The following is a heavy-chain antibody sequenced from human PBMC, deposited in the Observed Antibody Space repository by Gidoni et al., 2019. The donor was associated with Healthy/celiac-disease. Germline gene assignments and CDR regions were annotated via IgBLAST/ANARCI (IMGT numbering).Heavy chain of an antibody. J-gene: IGHJ4*02. Sequence: VQLVASGGGVVQPGRSLTLPCAAAGFTFSSYGRHWVRQAPGKGLEWVEVIWYEGSNKYYADSVKGRFTIARDNSKNTLYLQRNSLRAEDTAVYYCARDIRFVEWLLPYWGQGTLVTVSS. D-gene: IGHD3-3*01. CDR2: IWYEGSNK. CDR3: ARDIRFVEWLLPY. CDR1: GFTFSSYG. V-gene: IGHV3-33*01.